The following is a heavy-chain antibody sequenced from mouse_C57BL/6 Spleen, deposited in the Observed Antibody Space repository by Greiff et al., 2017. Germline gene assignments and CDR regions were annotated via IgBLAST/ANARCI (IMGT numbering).Heavy chain of an antibody. CDR1: GYAFSSSW. Sequence: VQVVESGPELVKPGASVKISCKASGYAFSSSWMNWVKQRPGKGLEWIGRIYPGDGDTNYNGKFKGKATLTADKSSSTAYMQLSSLTSEDSAVYFCARAPFTTVVATDWYFDVWGTGTTVTVSS. V-gene: IGHV1-82*01. CDR3: ARAPFTTVVATDWYFDV. CDR2: IYPGDGDT. D-gene: IGHD1-1*01. J-gene: IGHJ1*03.